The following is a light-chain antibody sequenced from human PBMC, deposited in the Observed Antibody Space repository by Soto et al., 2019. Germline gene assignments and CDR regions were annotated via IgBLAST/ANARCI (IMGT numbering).Light chain of an antibody. J-gene: IGLJ2*01. CDR3: SSYTSSSTLV. Sequence: QSVLTQPASVSGSPGQSITISCTGTSSDVGGYNYVSWYLHHPGKAPKLMIYEVSNRPSGVSKRFSGSKSGNTASLTISGLQAEDEADYYCSSYTSSSTLVFGGGTKLTVL. CDR2: EVS. V-gene: IGLV2-14*01. CDR1: SSDVGGYNY.